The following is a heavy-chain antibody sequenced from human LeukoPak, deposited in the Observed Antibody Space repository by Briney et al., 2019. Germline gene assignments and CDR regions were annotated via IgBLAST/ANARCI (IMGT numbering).Heavy chain of an antibody. Sequence: GGSLRLSCAASGFTFSSYAMPWVRQAPGKGLEWVAVISYDGSNKYYADSVKGRFTISRDNSKNTLYLQMTSLRAEGTAVYYCARDKRRWLLLKYWGQGTLVTVSS. V-gene: IGHV3-30-3*01. CDR1: GFTFSSYA. CDR2: ISYDGSNK. CDR3: ARDKRRWLLLKY. D-gene: IGHD3-22*01. J-gene: IGHJ4*02.